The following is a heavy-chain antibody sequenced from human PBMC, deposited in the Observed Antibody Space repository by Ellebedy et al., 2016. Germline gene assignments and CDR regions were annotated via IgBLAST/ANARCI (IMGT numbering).Heavy chain of an antibody. CDR3: ARVAALGDWWYFDY. CDR2: VNPDGGSP. D-gene: IGHD2-8*02. V-gene: IGHV1-46*01. CDR1: GYIFTNYY. J-gene: IGHJ4*02. Sequence: ASVKVSCXASGYIFTNYYMHWVRQAPGQGLEWMGIVNPDGGSPTYAQKFQGGATMTRDTSTNTVYMELSSLRSDDTAVYYCARVAALGDWWYFDYWGQGTLVIVSS.